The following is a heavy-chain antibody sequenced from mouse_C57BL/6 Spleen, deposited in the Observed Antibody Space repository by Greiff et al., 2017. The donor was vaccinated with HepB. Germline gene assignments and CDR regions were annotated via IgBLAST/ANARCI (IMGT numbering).Heavy chain of an antibody. J-gene: IGHJ3*01. Sequence: EVKLQESGAELVRPGASVKLSCTASGFNIKDDYMHWVKQRPEQGLEWIGWIDPENGDTEYASKFQGKATITADTSSNTAYLQLSSLTSEDTAVYYCTTLFIKASYWGQGTLVTVSA. V-gene: IGHV14-4*01. CDR1: GFNIKDDY. CDR2: IDPENGDT. D-gene: IGHD1-1*01. CDR3: TTLFIKASY.